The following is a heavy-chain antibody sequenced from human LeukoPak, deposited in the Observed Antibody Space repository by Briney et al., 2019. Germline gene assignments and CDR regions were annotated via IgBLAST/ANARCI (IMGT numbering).Heavy chain of an antibody. J-gene: IGHJ4*02. CDR2: IWNDGSNK. V-gene: IGHV3-33*01. CDR1: GFSFSIYG. Sequence: GRSLRLSCAASGFSFSIYGMHWVRQSPGKGLEWVAVIWNDGSNKYYADSVKGRFTISRENAESSLYLQMNSLRAEDAAVYYCARGGIQVSGIDEFDYWGQGTLVTVSS. D-gene: IGHD6-19*01. CDR3: ARGGIQVSGIDEFDY.